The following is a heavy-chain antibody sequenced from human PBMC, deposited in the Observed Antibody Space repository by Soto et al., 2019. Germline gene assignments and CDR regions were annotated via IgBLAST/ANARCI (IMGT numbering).Heavy chain of an antibody. D-gene: IGHD3-9*01. CDR1: GYTFTSYY. Sequence: QVQLVQSGAEVKKPGASVKVSCKASGYTFTSYYMHWVRQAPGQGLEWMGIINPSGGRTSYAQKVQGRDTTTGDTSTSTVYTELSSLRSEDTAVYYWARDPTPGWGDILTGPFDYWGQGTLVTVSS. CDR2: INPSGGRT. J-gene: IGHJ4*02. CDR3: ARDPTPGWGDILTGPFDY. V-gene: IGHV1-46*01.